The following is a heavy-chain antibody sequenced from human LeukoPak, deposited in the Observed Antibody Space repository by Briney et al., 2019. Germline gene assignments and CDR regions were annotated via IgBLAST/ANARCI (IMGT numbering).Heavy chain of an antibody. Sequence: PGGSLRLSCAAPGFTFSDYYMSWIRQAPGKGLEWVSYISSSSSYTNYADSVKGRFTISRDNAKNSLYLQMNSLRAEDTAVYYCARAVGYCSSTSCYEGDAFDVWGQGTMVTVSS. J-gene: IGHJ3*01. CDR3: ARAVGYCSSTSCYEGDAFDV. V-gene: IGHV3-11*06. CDR1: GFTFSDYY. CDR2: ISSSSSYT. D-gene: IGHD2-2*01.